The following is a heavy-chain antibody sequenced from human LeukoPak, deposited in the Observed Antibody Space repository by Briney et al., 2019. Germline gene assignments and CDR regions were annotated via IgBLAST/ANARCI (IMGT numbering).Heavy chain of an antibody. CDR3: AGDARPIIAACPDPIWYFDL. J-gene: IGHJ2*01. D-gene: IGHD6-6*01. CDR2: ISSNGAYT. Sequence: PGGSLRLSCAASGFTFSRYSMNWVRQAPGQGLEWVSFISSNGAYTHNADSVKGRFTISRDNAKNSLYLQMNSLRAEDTAVYYCAGDARPIIAACPDPIWYFDLWGRGTLVTVSS. V-gene: IGHV3-21*01. CDR1: GFTFSRYS.